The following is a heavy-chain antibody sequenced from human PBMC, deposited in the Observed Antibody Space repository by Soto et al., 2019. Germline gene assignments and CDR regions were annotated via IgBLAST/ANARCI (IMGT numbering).Heavy chain of an antibody. V-gene: IGHV1-69*08. D-gene: IGHD2-15*01. CDR2: IIPILGIA. J-gene: IGHJ6*02. CDR3: ARDVRSGGRNYGMDV. Sequence: QVQLVQSGAEVEKPGSSVKVSCKASGGTFSSYTISWVRQAPGQGLEWMGRIIPILGIANYAQKFQGRVTITADKSTSTAYMELSSLRSEDTAVYYCARDVRSGGRNYGMDVWGQGTTVTVSS. CDR1: GGTFSSYT.